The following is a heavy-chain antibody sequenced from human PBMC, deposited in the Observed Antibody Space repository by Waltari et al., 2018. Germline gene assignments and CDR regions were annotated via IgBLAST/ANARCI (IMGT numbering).Heavy chain of an antibody. CDR2: ISSNGRTI. Sequence: EVQLVESGGGLVRPGGSLRLSCAASGFTFNTYNMNWVRHTPGKGREWVSCISSNGRTIYNADSVRGRFTVSRDNAKNSLYLQMDSLRAEDTAVYYCARDSGWDFFDYWGQGTLVTVSS. CDR3: ARDSGWDFFDY. CDR1: GFTFNTYN. V-gene: IGHV3-48*04. D-gene: IGHD6-19*01. J-gene: IGHJ4*02.